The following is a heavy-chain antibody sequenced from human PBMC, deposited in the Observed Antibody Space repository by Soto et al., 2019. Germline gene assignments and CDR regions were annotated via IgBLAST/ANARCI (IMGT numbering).Heavy chain of an antibody. Sequence: GGSLRLSCAASGFTFSDYYMSWIRQAPGKGLEWVSYISSSGSTIYYADSVKGRFTISRDNAKNSLYLQMNSLRAEDTAVYYCARDNDGIRYSEYYFDYWGQGTLVTVSS. CDR2: ISSSGSTI. CDR1: GFTFSDYY. CDR3: ARDNDGIRYSEYYFDY. J-gene: IGHJ4*02. D-gene: IGHD3-9*01. V-gene: IGHV3-11*01.